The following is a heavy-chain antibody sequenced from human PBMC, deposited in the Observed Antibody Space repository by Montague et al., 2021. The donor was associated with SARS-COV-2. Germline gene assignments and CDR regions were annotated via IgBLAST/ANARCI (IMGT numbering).Heavy chain of an antibody. CDR2: INHTGSA. CDR3: ARQLPSYCSTNKCYPYYFDV. CDR1: SGSFSDFY. V-gene: IGHV4-34*01. D-gene: IGHD2-2*01. Sequence: SETLSLTCAVYSGSFSDFYWTWIRQSPGKGLEWIGEINHTGSATYNPSLKGRVSFSMDTSKSHFSLSLNSVTAADTAVYFCARQLPSYCSTNKCYPYYFDVWGQGALVTVSS. J-gene: IGHJ4*02.